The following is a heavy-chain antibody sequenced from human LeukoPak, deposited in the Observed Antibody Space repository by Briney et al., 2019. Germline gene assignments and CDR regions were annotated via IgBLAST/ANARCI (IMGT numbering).Heavy chain of an antibody. D-gene: IGHD3-9*01. Sequence: GGSLRLSCTASGFTFGDYAMSWVRQAPGKGLEWVGFIRSKAYGGTTEYAASVKGRFTISGDDSKSIAYLQMDSLKTEDTGTYYCTRSISPWGQGTLVTVSS. CDR2: IRSKAYGGTT. CDR3: TRSISP. CDR1: GFTFGDYA. V-gene: IGHV3-49*04. J-gene: IGHJ5*02.